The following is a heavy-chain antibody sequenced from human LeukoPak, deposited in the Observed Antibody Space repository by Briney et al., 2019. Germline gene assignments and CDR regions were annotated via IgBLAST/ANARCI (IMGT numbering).Heavy chain of an antibody. CDR3: AREASCSSTTCYFDY. CDR1: GCNFSDFY. CDR2: ISLSGSTI. J-gene: IGHJ4*02. D-gene: IGHD2-2*01. Sequence: GGSLRLSCAAPGCNFSDFYMSWIRQAPGKGLEWLSSISLSGSTITYAASVKGRVTVSRDNAKNSVVLHILSLRADDTAVYYCAREASCSSTTCYFDYWGQGTLVTVSS. V-gene: IGHV3-11*01.